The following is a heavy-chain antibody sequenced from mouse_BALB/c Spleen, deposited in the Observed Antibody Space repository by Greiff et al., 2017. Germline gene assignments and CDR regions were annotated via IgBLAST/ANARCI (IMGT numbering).Heavy chain of an antibody. Sequence: QVQLQQSGPELVKPGASVRISCKASGYTFTSYYIHWVKQRPGQGLEWIGWIYPGNVNTKYNEKFKGKATLTADKSSSTAYMQLSSLTSEDSAVYVCARQRGTAQGIMDYWGQGTSGTVSS. CDR1: GYTFTSYY. J-gene: IGHJ4*01. D-gene: IGHD3-2*02. CDR2: IYPGNVNT. CDR3: ARQRGTAQGIMDY. V-gene: IGHV1S56*01.